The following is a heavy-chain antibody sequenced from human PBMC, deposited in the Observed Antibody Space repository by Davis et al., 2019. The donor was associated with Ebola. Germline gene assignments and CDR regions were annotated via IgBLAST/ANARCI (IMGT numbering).Heavy chain of an antibody. CDR1: GFSFSTYA. Sequence: PGGSLRLSCAASGFSFSTYAMNWVRQAPGKGLEWVSVIYTGGRTYYTDSVKGRFTISRDNSKNTIYLQMNSLRAEDTAVYYCARHYVYDYYMGLDVWGQGTTVTVSS. V-gene: IGHV3-66*04. CDR2: IYTGGRT. CDR3: ARHYVYDYYMGLDV. J-gene: IGHJ6*02. D-gene: IGHD3-10*02.